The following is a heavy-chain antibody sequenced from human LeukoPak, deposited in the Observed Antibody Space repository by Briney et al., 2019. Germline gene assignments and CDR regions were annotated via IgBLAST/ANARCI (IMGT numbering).Heavy chain of an antibody. J-gene: IGHJ1*01. D-gene: IGHD4-17*01. CDR3: ARDYGDYSGYFQH. V-gene: IGHV4-59*01. CDR1: GGSISSYY. Sequence: SETLSLTCTVSGGSISSYYWSWIRQPPGKGLEWIGYVYYSGSTNYNPSLKSRVTISVDTSKNQFSLKLSSVTAADTAVYYCARDYGDYSGYFQHWGQGTLVTVSS. CDR2: VYYSGST.